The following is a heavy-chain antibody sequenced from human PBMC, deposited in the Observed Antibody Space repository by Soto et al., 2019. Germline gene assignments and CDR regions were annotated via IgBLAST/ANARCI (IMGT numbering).Heavy chain of an antibody. Sequence: SETLSLTCTVCGGSISSGGYYWSWIRQHPGKGLEWIGYIYYSGSTYYNPSLKSRVTISVDTSKNQFSLKLSSVTAADTAVYYCARGRYYYDSSGEIPPDYWGQGTLVTVSS. CDR3: ARGRYYYDSSGEIPPDY. CDR2: IYYSGST. V-gene: IGHV4-31*03. CDR1: GGSISSGGYY. J-gene: IGHJ4*02. D-gene: IGHD3-22*01.